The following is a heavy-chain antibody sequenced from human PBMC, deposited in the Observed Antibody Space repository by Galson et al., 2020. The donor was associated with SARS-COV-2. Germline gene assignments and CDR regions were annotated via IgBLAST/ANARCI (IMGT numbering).Heavy chain of an antibody. V-gene: IGHV3-49*03. CDR1: GFTFGDYA. CDR2: IRSKGRGGTT. Sequence: GESLKISCSTSGFTFGDYAVSWFRQAPGKGLEWVGFIRSKGRGGTTEHAASVKGRITISRDDSESIASFQMNSLKTEDTAVYYCAVVVKKTRPYWGQGTQVTVSS. CDR3: AVVVKKTRPY. D-gene: IGHD2-21*01. J-gene: IGHJ4*02.